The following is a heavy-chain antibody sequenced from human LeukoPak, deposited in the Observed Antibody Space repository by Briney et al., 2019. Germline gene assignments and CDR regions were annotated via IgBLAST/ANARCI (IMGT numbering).Heavy chain of an antibody. CDR2: ISYDGSNK. V-gene: IGHV3-30*03. D-gene: IGHD1-1*01. CDR1: GFIFSNYG. J-gene: IGHJ4*02. Sequence: GRSLRLSCAASGFIFSNYGMHWDRQAPGKGLEWVAVISYDGSNKYYADSVKGRFTISRDNSRNMLYLQMNSLRAEDTAVYYSTRDWNDLDYWGQGTLVTVSS. CDR3: TRDWNDLDY.